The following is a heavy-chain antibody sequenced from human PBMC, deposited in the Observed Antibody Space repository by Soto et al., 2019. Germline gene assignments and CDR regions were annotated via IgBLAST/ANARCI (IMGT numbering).Heavy chain of an antibody. CDR2: IIPIFGTA. CDR3: ARDDIPTFGGVD. Sequence: QVQLVQSGAEVKKPRSSVKVSCDASGGTFSSYAISWVRQAPGQGLEWMGGIIPIFGTANYAQKFQGRVTITADESMSTAYMEESSLRSDDTAVYYCARDDIPTFGGVDWGQGTLVTVSS. D-gene: IGHD3-16*01. V-gene: IGHV1-69*01. J-gene: IGHJ4*02. CDR1: GGTFSSYA.